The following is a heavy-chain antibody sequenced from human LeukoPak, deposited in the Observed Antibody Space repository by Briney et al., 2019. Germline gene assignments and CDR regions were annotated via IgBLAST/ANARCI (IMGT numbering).Heavy chain of an antibody. CDR3: AKDFVVAGFGEFDY. CDR2: ISGSGGST. Sequence: GGSLRLSCAASGFTVSRNYMSWVRQAPGKGLEWVSAISGSGGSTYYADSVKGRFTISRDNSKNTLYLQMNSLRAEDTTVYYCAKDFVVAGFGEFDYWGQGTLVTVSS. CDR1: GFTVSRNY. J-gene: IGHJ4*02. D-gene: IGHD3-10*01. V-gene: IGHV3-23*01.